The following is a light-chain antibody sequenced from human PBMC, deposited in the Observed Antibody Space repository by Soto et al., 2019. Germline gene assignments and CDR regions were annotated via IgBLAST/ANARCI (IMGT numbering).Light chain of an antibody. CDR1: SSDVGGYNY. CDR3: SSYTSSNTV. J-gene: IGLJ3*02. V-gene: IGLV2-14*01. CDR2: EVS. Sequence: QSALTQPASVPGSPGQSITISCTGTSSDVGGYNYVSWYQQNPGKAPKLIIYEVSRRPSGVSSRFSGSKSGNTASLTISGLQAEDEADYYCSSYTSSNTVFGGGTKLTVL.